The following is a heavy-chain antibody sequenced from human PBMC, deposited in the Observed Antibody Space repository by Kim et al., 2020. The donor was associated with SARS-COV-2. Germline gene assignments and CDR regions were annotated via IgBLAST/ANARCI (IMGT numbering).Heavy chain of an antibody. CDR2: ISYDGSNK. CDR3: AKGRYSYGPDAFDI. CDR1: GFTFSSYG. D-gene: IGHD5-18*01. V-gene: IGHV3-30*18. Sequence: GGSLRLSCAASGFTFSSYGMHWVRQAPGKGLEWVAVISYDGSNKYYADSVKGRFTISRDNSKNTLYLQMNSLRAEDTAVYYCAKGRYSYGPDAFDIWGQ. J-gene: IGHJ3*02.